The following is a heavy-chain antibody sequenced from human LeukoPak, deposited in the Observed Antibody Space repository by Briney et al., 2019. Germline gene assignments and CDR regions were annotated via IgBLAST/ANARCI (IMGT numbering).Heavy chain of an antibody. Sequence: PSQTLSLTCTVSGGSISSGDYYWSWIRQPPGKGLEWIGYIYYSGSTYYNPSLKSRVTISVDTSKNQFSLKLSSVTAADTAVYYCARDLGTVVTGAFDIWAKGQWSPSLQ. D-gene: IGHD4-23*01. CDR2: IYYSGST. J-gene: IGHJ3*02. CDR3: ARDLGTVVTGAFDI. CDR1: GGSISSGDYY. V-gene: IGHV4-30-4*01.